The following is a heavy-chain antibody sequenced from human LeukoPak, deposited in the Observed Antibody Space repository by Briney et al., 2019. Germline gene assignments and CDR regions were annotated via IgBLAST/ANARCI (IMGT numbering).Heavy chain of an antibody. CDR3: ARVSESSGWFDY. J-gene: IGHJ4*02. V-gene: IGHV3-11*05. D-gene: IGHD6-19*01. CDR2: ISSSSTYT. CDR1: GFTFSSYW. Sequence: GGSLRLSCAASGFTFSSYWMHWVRQAPGKGLEWVSYISSSSTYTNYADSVKGRFTISRDNAKNSLYLQMNSLRAEDTAVYYCARVSESSGWFDYWGQGTLVTVSS.